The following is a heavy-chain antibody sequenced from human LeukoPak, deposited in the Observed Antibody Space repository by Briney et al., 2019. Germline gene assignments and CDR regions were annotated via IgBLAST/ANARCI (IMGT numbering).Heavy chain of an antibody. CDR1: GFTFSSYG. Sequence: PGGSLRLSCAASGFTFSSYGMHWVRQAPGKGLEWVAVISYDGSNKYYADSVKGRFTISRDNSKNTLYLQMNSLRADDTAVYYCARESHIAAAATDAFDIWGQGTMVTVSS. CDR2: ISYDGSNK. J-gene: IGHJ3*02. CDR3: ARESHIAAAATDAFDI. D-gene: IGHD6-13*01. V-gene: IGHV3-30*03.